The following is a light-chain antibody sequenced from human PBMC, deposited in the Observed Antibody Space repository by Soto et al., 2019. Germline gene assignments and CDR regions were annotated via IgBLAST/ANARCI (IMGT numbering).Light chain of an antibody. V-gene: IGKV1-33*01. CDR3: QQYDNLPFT. CDR1: QDVSNY. J-gene: IGKJ4*01. Sequence: DIQMTQSPSSLAASVGDRVTITCQASQDVSNYLSWYQQKPGKAPKLLIYAASNLETGVPLRFSGSGPGTHFTFTISSLKPEDIATYYCQQYDNLPFTFGGGSNVEIK. CDR2: AAS.